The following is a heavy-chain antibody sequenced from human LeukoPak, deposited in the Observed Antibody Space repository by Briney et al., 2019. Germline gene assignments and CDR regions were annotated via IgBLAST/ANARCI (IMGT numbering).Heavy chain of an antibody. CDR1: GGSISSGSYY. CDR3: ARDGYNENVYYFDY. J-gene: IGHJ4*01. D-gene: IGHD5-24*01. Sequence: SETLSLTCTVSGGSISSGSYYWSWIRQPAGKGLEWIGRIYNSGSPNYNPSLKSRVTMSIDTSKNQFSLKLSSVTAADTAVYYCARDGYNENVYYFDYWGQGTLVTVSS. V-gene: IGHV4-61*02. CDR2: IYNSGSP.